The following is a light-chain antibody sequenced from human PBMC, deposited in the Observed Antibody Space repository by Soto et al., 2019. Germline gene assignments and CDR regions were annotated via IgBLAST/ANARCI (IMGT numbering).Light chain of an antibody. Sequence: EIVMTQSPATLSVSPGERATLSCRASQSVATIVAWYQQKPGQAPRLLMSSASTRATGTPARFSGSGSGTEFTLTISSLQSEDIAVYYCQQHNHWPSFGQGTNLEIK. J-gene: IGKJ2*01. CDR3: QQHNHWPS. CDR2: SAS. V-gene: IGKV3-15*01. CDR1: QSVATI.